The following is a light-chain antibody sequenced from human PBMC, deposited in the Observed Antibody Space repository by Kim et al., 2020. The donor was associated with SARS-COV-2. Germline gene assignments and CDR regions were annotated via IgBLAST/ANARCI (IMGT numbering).Light chain of an antibody. J-gene: IGKJ4*01. CDR1: QSISSY. CDR3: KQVYTPPPT. CDR2: AAS. V-gene: IGKV1-39*01. Sequence: DIQMTQSPSSLSASVGDRVTITCRASQSISSYLNWYQQKPGKAPKLLIYAASSLQSGVPSRFSGSGSGTDFTLTISSLQPEDFATYCCKQVYTPPPTFGGGTRVDIK.